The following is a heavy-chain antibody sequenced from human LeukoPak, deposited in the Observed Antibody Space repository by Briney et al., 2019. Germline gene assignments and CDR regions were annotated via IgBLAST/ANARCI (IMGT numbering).Heavy chain of an antibody. D-gene: IGHD5-12*01. CDR1: GGSISSSSYY. CDR3: ARDLRLQGDNWFDP. CDR2: IYYSGST. Sequence: PSETLSLTCTVSGGSISSSSYYWGWIRQPPGKGLEWIGSIYYSGSTYYNPSLKSRVTISVDTSKNQFSLKLSSVTAADTAVYYCARDLRLQGDNWFDPWGQGTLVTVSS. J-gene: IGHJ5*02. V-gene: IGHV4-39*07.